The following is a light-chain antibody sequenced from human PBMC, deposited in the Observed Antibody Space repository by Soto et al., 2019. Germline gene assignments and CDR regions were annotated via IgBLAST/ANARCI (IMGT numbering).Light chain of an antibody. CDR2: GAS. J-gene: IGKJ3*01. Sequence: EIVLTQSPATLSLSPGERATLSCRASQSIGYYLAWYQEKPGQAPRLLIYGASTRATGIPDRFSGSGSGTDFTLTIRRLEPEDFAVYYCQQYGSSPPFTFGPGTTVDIK. CDR1: QSIGYY. CDR3: QQYGSSPPFT. V-gene: IGKV3-20*01.